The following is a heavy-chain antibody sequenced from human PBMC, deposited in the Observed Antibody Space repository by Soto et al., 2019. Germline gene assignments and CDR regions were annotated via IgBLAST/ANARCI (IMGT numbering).Heavy chain of an antibody. Sequence: GGSLRLSCAASGFTFSSYSMSWVRQAPGKGLVWVSRINSDGSSTSYVDSVKGRFTISRDNAKNTLYLQMNSLSVEDTAVYYCARRGQEGPGLAHWGQGTLVTVSS. CDR2: INSDGSST. V-gene: IGHV3-74*01. J-gene: IGHJ5*02. CDR1: GFTFSSYS. CDR3: ARRGQEGPGLAH.